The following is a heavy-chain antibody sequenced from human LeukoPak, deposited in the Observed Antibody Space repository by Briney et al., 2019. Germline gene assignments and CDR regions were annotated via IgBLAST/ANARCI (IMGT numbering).Heavy chain of an antibody. CDR2: INHSGST. D-gene: IGHD6-19*01. CDR1: GGSFSGYY. V-gene: IGHV4-34*01. CDR3: ASRYSSGWRTIDY. J-gene: IGHJ4*02. Sequence: SETLSLTCAVYGGSFSGYYWSWIRQPPGKGLEWSGEINHSGSTNYNPSLKGRVTISVDTSKNQFSLKLSSVTAADTAVYYCASRYSSGWRTIDYWGQGTLVTVSS.